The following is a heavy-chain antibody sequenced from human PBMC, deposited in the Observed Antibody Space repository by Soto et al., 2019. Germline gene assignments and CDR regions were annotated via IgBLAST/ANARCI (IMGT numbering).Heavy chain of an antibody. CDR1: GFTFSSYA. CDR3: ARWTLGLLPSTDY. CDR2: ISYDGSNK. V-gene: IGHV3-30-3*01. Sequence: QVQLVESGGGVVQPGRSLRLSCAASGFTFSSYAMHWVRQAPGKGLEWVAVISYDGSNKYYADSVKGRFTISRDNSKNTLYLQMNSLRAEDTAVYYCARWTLGLLPSTDYWGQGTLVTVSS. J-gene: IGHJ4*02. D-gene: IGHD1-26*01.